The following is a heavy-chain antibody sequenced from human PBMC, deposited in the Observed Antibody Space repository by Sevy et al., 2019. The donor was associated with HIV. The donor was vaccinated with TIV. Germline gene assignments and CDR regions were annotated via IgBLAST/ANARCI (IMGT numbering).Heavy chain of an antibody. CDR2: ISTYNSNR. CDR3: ARGISVGPTTGVWFDP. Sequence: ASVKVSCKTSGDTFGNYGITWVRQAPGQGLEWMGWISTYNSNRQSAQKFQGRVTMTTDTSTSTAYMELSSLRKDDTAVYYCARGISVGPTTGVWFDPWGQGTLVTVSS. V-gene: IGHV1-18*01. CDR1: GDTFGNYG. J-gene: IGHJ5*02. D-gene: IGHD2-15*01.